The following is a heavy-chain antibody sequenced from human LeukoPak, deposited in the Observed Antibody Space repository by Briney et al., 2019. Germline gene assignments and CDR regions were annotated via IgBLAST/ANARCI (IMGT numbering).Heavy chain of an antibody. CDR2: IRNKANSYTT. CDR3: APSGSSGLQVFDY. V-gene: IGHV3-72*01. J-gene: IGHJ4*02. D-gene: IGHD2-15*01. Sequence: PGGSLRLSCAASGFTFSDLYMDWVRQAPGQGLEWVGRIRNKANSYTTEYAASVRGRFTISRDDSKNSLYLQMSSLKTEDTAVYYCAPSGSSGLQVFDYWGQGTLVTVSS. CDR1: GFTFSDLY.